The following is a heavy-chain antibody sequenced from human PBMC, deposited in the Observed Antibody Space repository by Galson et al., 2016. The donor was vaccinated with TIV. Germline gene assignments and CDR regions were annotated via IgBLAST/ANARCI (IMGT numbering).Heavy chain of an antibody. V-gene: IGHV2-70*04. J-gene: IGHJ3*01. CDR3: ARMPFCSGIWCYLREAFDV. CDR1: GFSLSTNGMR. CDR2: IDGDDDK. Sequence: ALVKPTQTLTLTCTFSGFSLSTNGMRVSWIRQPPGKALEWLARIDGDDDKFYCASLKTRLTISKDTSKNQVVLTMTNMDPVDTATYYCARMPFCSGIWCYLREAFDVWGQGTMVTVSS. D-gene: IGHD4/OR15-4a*01.